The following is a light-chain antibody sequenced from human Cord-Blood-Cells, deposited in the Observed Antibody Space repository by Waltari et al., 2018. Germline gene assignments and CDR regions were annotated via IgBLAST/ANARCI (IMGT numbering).Light chain of an antibody. CDR3: QQYNNWPYT. J-gene: IGKJ2*01. CDR1: QRVSSN. CDR2: GAS. Sequence: EIVMKQSPATLSVFRGERATLSCRASQRVSSNLAWYQQKPGQAPRLLIYGASTRATGIPARFSGSGSGTEFTLTISSLQSEDFAVYYCQQYNNWPYTFGQGTKLEIK. V-gene: IGKV3-15*01.